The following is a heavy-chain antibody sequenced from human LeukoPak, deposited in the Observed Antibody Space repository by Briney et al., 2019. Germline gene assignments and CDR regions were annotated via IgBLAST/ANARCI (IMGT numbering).Heavy chain of an antibody. Sequence: SETLSLTCTVSGDSLTSTNYYWGWIRQPPGKGLEWIGSIYYSGSTYYNPSLKSRVTISVDTSKNQFSLKLSSVTAADTAVYYCAGIISDIVVVPAAIRIPNWFDPWGQGTLVTVSS. CDR3: AGIISDIVVVPAAIRIPNWFDP. J-gene: IGHJ5*02. V-gene: IGHV4-39*01. D-gene: IGHD2-2*02. CDR2: IYYSGST. CDR1: GDSLTSTNYY.